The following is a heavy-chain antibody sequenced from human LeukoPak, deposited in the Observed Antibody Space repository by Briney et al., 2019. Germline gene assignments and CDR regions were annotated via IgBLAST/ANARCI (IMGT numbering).Heavy chain of an antibody. CDR1: GGSISSYY. Sequence: PSETLSLTCTVSGGSISSYYWSWIRQPPGKGLEWIGYIYYSGSTNYNPSLKSRVTISVDTSKNQFSLKLSSVTAADTAVYYCAREANRFPIHAFDIWGQGTMVTVSS. V-gene: IGHV4-59*01. CDR2: IYYSGST. D-gene: IGHD1-14*01. J-gene: IGHJ3*02. CDR3: AREANRFPIHAFDI.